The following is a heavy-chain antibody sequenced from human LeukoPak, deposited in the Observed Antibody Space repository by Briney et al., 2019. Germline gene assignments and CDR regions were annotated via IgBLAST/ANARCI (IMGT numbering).Heavy chain of an antibody. J-gene: IGHJ5*02. CDR2: ISSSSSSYI. V-gene: IGHV3-21*01. D-gene: IGHD6-19*01. Sequence: GGSLRLSCAASGFTFSSYSMNWVRQAPGKGLEFVSSISSSSSSYIYYADSVKGRFTISRDNAKNSLYLQMNSLRAEDRAVYYCARDEGSSGWYGQNWFDPWGRGTQITVSS. CDR1: GFTFSSYS. CDR3: ARDEGSSGWYGQNWFDP.